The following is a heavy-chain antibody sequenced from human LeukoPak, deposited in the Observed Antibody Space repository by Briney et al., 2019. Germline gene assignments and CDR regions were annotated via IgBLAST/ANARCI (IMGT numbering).Heavy chain of an antibody. D-gene: IGHD3-3*01. J-gene: IGHJ4*02. CDR2: INHSGST. Sequence: PSETLSLTCAVYGGSFSGYYWSWIRQPPGKGLEWIGEINHSGSTNYNPSLKSRVTISVDTSKNQFSLKLSSVTAADTAVYYCARGVKNDFWSGYYHDYWGQGTLVTVSS. CDR1: GGSFSGYY. CDR3: ARGVKNDFWSGYYHDY. V-gene: IGHV4-34*01.